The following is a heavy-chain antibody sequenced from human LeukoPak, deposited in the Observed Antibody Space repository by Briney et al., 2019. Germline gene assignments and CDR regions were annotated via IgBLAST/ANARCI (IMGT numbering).Heavy chain of an antibody. V-gene: IGHV3-30*01. D-gene: IGHD4-11*01. Sequence: PGGSLRLSCAASGFAFSSYAMHRVRQAPGKGLEWVAVISYDGSNKYYADSVKGRFTISRDNSKNTLYLQMNSLRAEDTAVYYCARGGARLQVVGYMDVWGKGTTVTVSS. CDR2: ISYDGSNK. J-gene: IGHJ6*03. CDR3: ARGGARLQVVGYMDV. CDR1: GFAFSSYA.